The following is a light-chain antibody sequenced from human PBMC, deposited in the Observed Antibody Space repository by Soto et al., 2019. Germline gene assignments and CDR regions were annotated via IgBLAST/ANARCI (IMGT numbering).Light chain of an antibody. CDR3: QESYSPLWGT. CDR2: GAS. J-gene: IGKJ1*01. Sequence: DIQMTQSPSSLSASVGDRVTITCQTSQSINTYLNWYQQKPGKAPKLLIYGASSLQSRVPLRFSGSGSGTDFTLTISSLEPEDFATYYCQESYSPLWGTCGQGTKVDIK. CDR1: QSINTY. V-gene: IGKV1-39*01.